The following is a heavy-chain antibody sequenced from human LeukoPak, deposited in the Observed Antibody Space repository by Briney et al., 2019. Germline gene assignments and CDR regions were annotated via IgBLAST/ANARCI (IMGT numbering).Heavy chain of an antibody. CDR2: ISSSSSYI. CDR1: GFTFSSYS. J-gene: IGHJ3*02. V-gene: IGHV3-21*01. CDR3: ARDMGYCSGGSCPDAFDI. Sequence: PGGSLRLSCAASGFTFSSYSMNWVRQAPGKGLGWVSSISSSSSYIYYADSVKGRFTISRDNAKNSLYLQMNSLRAEDTAVYYCARDMGYCSGGSCPDAFDIWGQGTMVTVSS. D-gene: IGHD2-15*01.